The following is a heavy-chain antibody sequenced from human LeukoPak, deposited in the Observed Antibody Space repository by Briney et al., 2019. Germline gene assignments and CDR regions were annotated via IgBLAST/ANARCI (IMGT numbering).Heavy chain of an antibody. CDR2: IKQDGSDK. J-gene: IGHJ4*02. Sequence: GGSLRLSCAASGFTFSNYWMSWVRQAPGKGLEWVANIKQDGSDKYYEASVKGRFTISRDNANNSPYLQMNSLRVEDTAVFYCARTSGGRPFEYWGQGTLVTVSS. CDR1: GFTFSNYW. V-gene: IGHV3-7*04. D-gene: IGHD1-26*01. CDR3: ARTSGGRPFEY.